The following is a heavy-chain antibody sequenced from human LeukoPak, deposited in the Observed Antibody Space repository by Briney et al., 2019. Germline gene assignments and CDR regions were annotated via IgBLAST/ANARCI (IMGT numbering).Heavy chain of an antibody. CDR3: AKGTSASCYAAVDF. D-gene: IGHD2-2*01. J-gene: IGHJ4*02. Sequence: GGSLRLSCAASGFTFSTYAMRWVPQAPGRGLEWVSVSGDSGANAYYADTVKGRFTISRDNSENTLSLQMNSLGAEDTAVYYCAKGTSASCYAAVDFWGQGTLVTVSS. CDR1: GFTFSTYA. CDR2: SGDSGANA. V-gene: IGHV3-23*01.